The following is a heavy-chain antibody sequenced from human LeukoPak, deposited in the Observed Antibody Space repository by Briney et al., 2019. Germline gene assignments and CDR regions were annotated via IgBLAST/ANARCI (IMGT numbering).Heavy chain of an antibody. CDR2: VSTSGIP. Sequence: SSETLSLTCAVSGDSINTYYWSWIRQPAGKGLEWLGRVSTSGIPYYSPSLRSRITMTVDASKNQFSLELRSVTAADTAVYYCARGFSFGPTIGVVDAFDIWGQGTMVTVSS. J-gene: IGHJ3*02. CDR3: ARGFSFGPTIGVVDAFDI. V-gene: IGHV4-4*07. D-gene: IGHD6-19*01. CDR1: GDSINTYY.